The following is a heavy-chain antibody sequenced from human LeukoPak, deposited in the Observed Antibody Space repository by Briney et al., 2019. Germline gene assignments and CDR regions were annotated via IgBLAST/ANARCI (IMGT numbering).Heavy chain of an antibody. CDR3: ATPKYCSDESCYWDALRD. V-gene: IGHV1-2*02. J-gene: IGHJ4*02. D-gene: IGHD2-15*01. Sequence: ASVKVSCKASGYTFTSYDINWVRQATGQGLEWMGWFNPNSNVTNYAQKFRGRVTMTRDTSIGTTHMELTRLTSDDTAVYYCATPKYCSDESCYWDALRDWGQGTLVTVSS. CDR2: FNPNSNVT. CDR1: GYTFTSYD.